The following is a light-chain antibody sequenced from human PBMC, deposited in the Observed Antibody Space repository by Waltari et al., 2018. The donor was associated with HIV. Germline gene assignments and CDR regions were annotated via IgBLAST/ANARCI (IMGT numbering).Light chain of an antibody. CDR2: WAS. V-gene: IGKV4-1*01. J-gene: IGKJ1*01. Sequence: DSVMSQSPDYMAVSLGERATIHCKSRQSVLSTSNNQNCLAWYKQKAGHPPKLLIDWASNRESGVPDRFSGSGSETDFTLTIISLQAADVAVYYCQQYFNTPKTFGPGTKVEIK. CDR3: QQYFNTPKT. CDR1: QSVLSTSNNQNC.